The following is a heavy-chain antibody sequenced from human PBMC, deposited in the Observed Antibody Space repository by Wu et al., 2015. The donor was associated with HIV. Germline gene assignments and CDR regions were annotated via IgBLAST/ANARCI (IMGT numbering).Heavy chain of an antibody. Sequence: QVHLVQSGAEVKKPGASVSVSCKTSGYMFILYYIHYVRQAPGQGLEWVGVINPKTGDTRYGLKFQGRVTLTTDTSTGTAYMEMSQMTYDDTAMYYCARRVYGDYLNYYYYYGMDVWGQGTTVTVSS. CDR1: GYMFILYY. D-gene: IGHD4-17*01. J-gene: IGHJ6*02. CDR3: ARRVYGDYLNYYYYYGMDV. CDR2: INPKTGDT. V-gene: IGHV1-2*02.